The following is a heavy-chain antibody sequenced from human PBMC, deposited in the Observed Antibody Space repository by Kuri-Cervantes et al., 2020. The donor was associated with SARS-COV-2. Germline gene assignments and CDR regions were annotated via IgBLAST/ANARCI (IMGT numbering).Heavy chain of an antibody. V-gene: IGHV4-59*01. D-gene: IGHD1-26*01. CDR2: IYYSGST. CDR3: ARWRWAPL. J-gene: IGHJ4*02. CDR1: GGSISSYY. Sequence: SETLSLTCTVSGGSISSYYWSWIRQPPGKGLEWIGYIYYSGSTNYNPSVKSRVIISVDTSKNQFSLKLSSVTAADTAVYYCARWRWAPLWGQGTLVTVSS.